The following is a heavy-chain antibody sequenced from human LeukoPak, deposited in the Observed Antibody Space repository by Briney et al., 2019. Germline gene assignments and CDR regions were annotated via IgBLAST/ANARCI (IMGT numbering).Heavy chain of an antibody. J-gene: IGHJ4*02. CDR2: VRNDANDT. V-gene: IGHV3-30*02. CDR3: ARDRGKDYFDS. Sequence: GGSLRLSCTTSGLTFTSHGFHWLRQVVGKRLEWVAFVRNDANDTYHANSVKGRFSVSRDDSKNTLYLQMNSLRPEDTAIYYCARDRGKDYFDSWGQGTQVTVSS. D-gene: IGHD4-23*01. CDR1: GLTFTSHG.